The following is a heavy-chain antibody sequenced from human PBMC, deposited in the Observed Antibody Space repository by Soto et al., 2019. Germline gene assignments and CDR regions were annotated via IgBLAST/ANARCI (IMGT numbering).Heavy chain of an antibody. Sequence: QVQLVQSGAEVKKPGSSVKVSCKASGGTFSSYTISWVRQAPGQGLEWMGRIIPILGIANYAQKFQGRVTITADKSTSTAYMELSSLRSEDTAVYYCNLFSGIAVAGLVGYWGQGTLVTVSS. V-gene: IGHV1-69*02. CDR1: GGTFSSYT. D-gene: IGHD6-19*01. CDR3: NLFSGIAVAGLVGY. J-gene: IGHJ4*02. CDR2: IIPILGIA.